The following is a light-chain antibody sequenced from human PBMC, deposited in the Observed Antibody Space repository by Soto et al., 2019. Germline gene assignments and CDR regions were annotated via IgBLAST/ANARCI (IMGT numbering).Light chain of an antibody. V-gene: IGKV1-5*01. CDR3: QHYNSYSEA. CDR1: QSISSW. Sequence: DIQMTQSPSTLSASLGVRVTITCRASQSISSWLAWYQQKPGKAPKLLIYDASSLESGVPSRFSGSGSGTEFTLTISSLQPDDFATYYCQHYNSYSEAFGQGTKVDIK. J-gene: IGKJ1*01. CDR2: DAS.